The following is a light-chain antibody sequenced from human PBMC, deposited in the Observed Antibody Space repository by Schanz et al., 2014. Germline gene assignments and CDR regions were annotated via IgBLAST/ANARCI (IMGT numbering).Light chain of an antibody. Sequence: QLVLTQSPSASASLGASVKLTCTLSSGHSSYDIAWHQQQPEKGPRYLMKLNSDGSHKKGDGIPDRFSGSSSGAERYLTISSLQSEDEADYYCQTWDTSIRVFGGGTKVTVL. CDR3: QTWDTSIRV. CDR2: LNSDGSH. V-gene: IGLV4-69*01. J-gene: IGLJ3*02. CDR1: SGHSSYD.